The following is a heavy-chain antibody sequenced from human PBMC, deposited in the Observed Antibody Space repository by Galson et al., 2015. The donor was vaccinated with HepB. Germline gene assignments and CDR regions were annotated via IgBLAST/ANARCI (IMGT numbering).Heavy chain of an antibody. CDR1: GFTFNNYW. V-gene: IGHV3-74*01. D-gene: IGHD6-13*01. CDR3: AIMIAVADPNGYY. CDR2: IHSDGIST. J-gene: IGHJ4*02. Sequence: SLRLSCAASGFTFNNYWMGWVRQAPGKGLVWVSRIHSDGISTTYAETVKGRLTISRDNSKNTLYLQMNSLRAEDTAVYYCAIMIAVADPNGYYWGQGTLVTVSS.